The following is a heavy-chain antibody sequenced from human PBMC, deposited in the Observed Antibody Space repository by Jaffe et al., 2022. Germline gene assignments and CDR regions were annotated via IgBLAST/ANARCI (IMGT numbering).Heavy chain of an antibody. J-gene: IGHJ6*03. Sequence: QVQLQESGPGLVKPSETLSLTCTVSGGSISSYYWSWIRQPPGKGLEWIGYIYYSGSTNYNPSLKSRVTISVDTSKNQFSLKLSSVTAADTAVYYCARVGTAMVNDRFSDYYYYMDVWGKGTTVTVSS. CDR2: IYYSGST. CDR3: ARVGTAMVNDRFSDYYYYMDV. D-gene: IGHD5-18*01. CDR1: GGSISSYY. V-gene: IGHV4-59*01.